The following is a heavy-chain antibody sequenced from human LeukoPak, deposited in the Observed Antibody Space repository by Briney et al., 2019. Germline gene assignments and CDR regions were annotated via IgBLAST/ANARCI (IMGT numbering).Heavy chain of an antibody. CDR3: ARTHLNSCGGDCYHPAFDI. Sequence: PLETLSLTCTVSGGSIRSYYWSWIRQPPGKGLEWIGYIYYSGSTNYNPSLKSRVTISVDTSKNQFSLKLRSVTAADTAVYYCARTHLNSCGGDCYHPAFDIWGQGTMVAVSS. CDR1: GGSIRSYY. J-gene: IGHJ3*02. D-gene: IGHD2-21*02. CDR2: IYYSGST. V-gene: IGHV4-59*08.